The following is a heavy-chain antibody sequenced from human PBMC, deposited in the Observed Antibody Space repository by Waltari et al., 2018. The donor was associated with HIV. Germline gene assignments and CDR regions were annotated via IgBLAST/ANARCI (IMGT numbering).Heavy chain of an antibody. CDR2: VSSDGNST. D-gene: IGHD3-3*01. Sequence: EVKLVESGGRLVQPRGSLRLSCVASGFTFSSYWMHWVRQAPGKGLVWISRVSSDGNSTVYADSVKGRFTISRDNAKNTLFLQMNSLRVEDTAVYFCARSLYYDFWSAYPLDYWGQGTRVTVSS. V-gene: IGHV3-74*03. J-gene: IGHJ4*01. CDR1: GFTFSSYW. CDR3: ARSLYYDFWSAYPLDY.